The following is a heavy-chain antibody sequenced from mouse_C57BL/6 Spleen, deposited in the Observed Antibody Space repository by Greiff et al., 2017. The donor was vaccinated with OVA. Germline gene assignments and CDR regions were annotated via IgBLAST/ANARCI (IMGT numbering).Heavy chain of an antibody. V-gene: IGHV1-52*01. J-gene: IGHJ4*01. Sequence: VQLQQPGAELVRPGSSVKLSCKASGYTFTSYWMHWVKQRPIQGLEWIGNIDPSDSETHYNQKFKDKATLTVDKSSSTAYMQLSSLTSEDSAVYYCARGEDYDDGYAMDYWGQGTSVTVSS. CDR1: GYTFTSYW. D-gene: IGHD2-4*01. CDR2: IDPSDSET. CDR3: ARGEDYDDGYAMDY.